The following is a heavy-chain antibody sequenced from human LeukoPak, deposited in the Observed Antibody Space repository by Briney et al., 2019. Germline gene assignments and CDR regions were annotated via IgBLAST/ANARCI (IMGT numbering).Heavy chain of an antibody. D-gene: IGHD2-15*01. CDR3: ARHRGGFDL. CDR1: GGSISSYY. CDR2: IYYSGST. V-gene: IGHV4-59*01. Sequence: PSETLSLTYTVSGGSISSYYWSWIRQPPGKGLEWIGYIYYSGSTNYNPSLKSRVTISVDTSKNQFSLKLSSVTAADTAAYYCARHRGGFDLWGQGTMVTVSS. J-gene: IGHJ3*01.